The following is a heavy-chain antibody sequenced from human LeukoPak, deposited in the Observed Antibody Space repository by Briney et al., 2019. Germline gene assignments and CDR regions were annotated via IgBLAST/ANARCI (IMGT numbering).Heavy chain of an antibody. CDR1: GFTFENYG. CDR3: AREIPVGATVFDY. CDR2: INWNGGST. D-gene: IGHD1-26*01. J-gene: IGHJ4*02. V-gene: IGHV3-20*04. Sequence: GGPLNLSCAASGFTFENYGMSWFRKPQGKGLEWVSGINWNGGSTGYADSVKGRFTISRDNAKNSLYLQMNSLRAEDTALYYCAREIPVGATVFDYWGQGTLVTVSS.